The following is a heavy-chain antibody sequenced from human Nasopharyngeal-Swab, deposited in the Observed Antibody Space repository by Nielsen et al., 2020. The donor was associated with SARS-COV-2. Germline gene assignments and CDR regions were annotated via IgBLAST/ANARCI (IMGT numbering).Heavy chain of an antibody. Sequence: GGSLRLSCAASGFTFSSYSMNWVRQAPGKGLEWVANIKQDGSEKYYVDSVKGRFTISRDNAKNSLYLQMNSLRAEDTAVYYCARSSRGPYYDFWSGSNYPDYWGQGTLVTVSS. D-gene: IGHD3-3*01. CDR3: ARSSRGPYYDFWSGSNYPDY. V-gene: IGHV3-7*03. CDR2: IKQDGSEK. J-gene: IGHJ4*02. CDR1: GFTFSSYS.